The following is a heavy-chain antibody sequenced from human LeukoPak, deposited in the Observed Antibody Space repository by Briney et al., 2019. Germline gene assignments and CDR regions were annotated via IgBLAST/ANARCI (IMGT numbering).Heavy chain of an antibody. CDR3: ASHYYDSSGYYSIDAFDI. Sequence: SETLSLTCTVSGGSISSYYWSWIRQPAGKGLEWIGHIYTSGSTNYNPSLKSRVTMSVDTSKNQFSLKLSSVTAADTAVYYCASHYYDSSGYYSIDAFDIWGQGTMVTVSS. CDR2: IYTSGST. CDR1: GGSISSYY. V-gene: IGHV4-4*07. J-gene: IGHJ3*02. D-gene: IGHD3-22*01.